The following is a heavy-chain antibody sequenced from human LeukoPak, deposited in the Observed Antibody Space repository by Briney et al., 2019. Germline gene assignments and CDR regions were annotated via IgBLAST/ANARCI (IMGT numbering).Heavy chain of an antibody. V-gene: IGHV1-46*01. D-gene: IGHD3-10*01. J-gene: IGHJ3*01. Sequence: ASVKVSCWASGYSFTTLYMHWVRQASGQPPEWMGAIDPSGGTTRYAQKFQGRVTMTRDTPTSTVHMELSRLRYDDTAVYYCARDRARVGTKDDAFDVWGQGTMVIVSS. CDR2: IDPSGGTT. CDR3: ARDRARVGTKDDAFDV. CDR1: GYSFTTLY.